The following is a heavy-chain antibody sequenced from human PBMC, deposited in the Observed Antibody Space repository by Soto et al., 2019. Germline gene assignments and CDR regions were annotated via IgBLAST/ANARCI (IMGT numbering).Heavy chain of an antibody. CDR3: ARVPPPWIVGAVYALDY. V-gene: IGHV3-30*01. CDR1: GIAFSSYA. D-gene: IGHD1-26*01. J-gene: IGHJ4*02. Sequence: HPGGSLRLSCAASGIAFSSYALHWVRQAPGKGLQWVAVISYDGSQTYYADSVKGRFTISRDNSKSTVFLQMNSLRPEDTAVYYCARVPPPWIVGAVYALDYWGQGTLVTVSS. CDR2: ISYDGSQT.